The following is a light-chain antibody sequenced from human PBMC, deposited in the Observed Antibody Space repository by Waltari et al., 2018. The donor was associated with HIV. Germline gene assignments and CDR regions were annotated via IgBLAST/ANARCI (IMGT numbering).Light chain of an antibody. CDR3: QKYDTAPWA. V-gene: IGKV1-27*01. J-gene: IGKJ1*01. CDR1: HYIVNS. Sequence: DIHFTQSPSSLSPRVGPRVPISCRASHYIVNSLAWYQQRPGKIPKLLIYAASTLKAGVPSRFSGGGSGTDFTLAISGLQPDDVATYYCQKYDTAPWAFGQGTTVGV. CDR2: AAS.